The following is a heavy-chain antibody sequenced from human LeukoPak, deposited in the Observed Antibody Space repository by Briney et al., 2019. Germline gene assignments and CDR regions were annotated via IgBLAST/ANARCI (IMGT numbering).Heavy chain of an antibody. CDR3: ARGRVYDFWSGYYTPYYCDY. V-gene: IGHV4-34*01. J-gene: IGHJ4*02. Sequence: SGTLSLTCGVSGGSFSGYYWTLIRQPPGKGLEWIGEINHRGSTNYNPSLGSRVTISVDTSKNQFSLKLSSMSAADTAVYYCARGRVYDFWSGYYTPYYCDYWGQGTLVTVSS. CDR2: INHRGST. D-gene: IGHD3-3*01. CDR1: GGSFSGYY.